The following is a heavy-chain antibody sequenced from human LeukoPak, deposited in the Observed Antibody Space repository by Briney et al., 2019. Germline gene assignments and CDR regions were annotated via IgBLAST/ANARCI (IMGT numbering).Heavy chain of an antibody. CDR2: ISSSSTYI. J-gene: IGHJ4*02. V-gene: IGHV3-21*01. Sequence: GGSLRLSCAASGFTFRSYSMNWVRQAPGKGLEWVSSISSSSTYIFYADSVRGRFTISRDNSKNTLYLQMNSLRAEDTAVYYCARDPHRVGVIITGFFDSWGQGTLVTVSS. CDR1: GFTFRSYS. CDR3: ARDPHRVGVIITGFFDS. D-gene: IGHD3-10*01.